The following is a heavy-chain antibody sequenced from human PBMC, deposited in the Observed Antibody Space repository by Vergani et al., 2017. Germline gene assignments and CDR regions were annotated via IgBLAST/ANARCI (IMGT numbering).Heavy chain of an antibody. D-gene: IGHD3-22*01. CDR2: IYSGGST. CDR3: ARSYYYDSSGYSFVSYAFDI. J-gene: IGHJ3*02. V-gene: IGHV3-53*04. CDR1: GFTFSSYE. Sequence: EVQLVESGGGLVQPGGSLRLSCAASGFTFSSYEMNWVRQAPGKGLEWVSVIYSGGSTYYADSVKGRFTISRHNSKNTLYLQMNSLRAEDTAVYYCARSYYYDSSGYSFVSYAFDIWGQGTMVTVSS.